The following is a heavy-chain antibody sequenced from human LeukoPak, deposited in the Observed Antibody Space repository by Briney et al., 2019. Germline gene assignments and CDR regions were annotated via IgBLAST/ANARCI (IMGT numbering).Heavy chain of an antibody. J-gene: IGHJ4*02. D-gene: IGHD6-19*01. V-gene: IGHV4-59*01. CDR2: IYYSGST. Sequence: SETLSLTCTVSGGSISSYYWSWIRQPPGKGLEWIGYIYYSGSTNYNPSLKSRVTISVDTSKNQFSLKLSSVTAADTAVYYCARAPGGWYYFDYWGQGTLVTVSS. CDR1: GGSISSYY. CDR3: ARAPGGWYYFDY.